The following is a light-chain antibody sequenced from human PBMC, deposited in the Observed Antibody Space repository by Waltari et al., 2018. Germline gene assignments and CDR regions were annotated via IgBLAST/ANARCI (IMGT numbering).Light chain of an antibody. Sequence: QSALTQPASVSGSPGQSITISCTGTSRDVGGYNYVSWYQQHPGKAPKLMIHDVSNRPSGVSNRFSGSKSGNTASLTISGLQAEDEADYYCSSYTSISTGVFGGGTKLTVL. CDR3: SSYTSISTGV. J-gene: IGLJ3*02. V-gene: IGLV2-14*01. CDR2: DVS. CDR1: SRDVGGYNY.